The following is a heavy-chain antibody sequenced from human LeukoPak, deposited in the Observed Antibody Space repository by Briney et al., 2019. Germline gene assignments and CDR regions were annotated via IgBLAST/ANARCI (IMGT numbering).Heavy chain of an antibody. D-gene: IGHD3-10*02. CDR2: ISWDGGST. CDR1: GFTFDDYA. V-gene: IGHV3-43D*03. CDR3: AKASDVYYYYYMDV. Sequence: PGGSLRLSCAASGFTFDDYAMHWVRQAPGKGLEWVSLISWDGGSTYYADSVKGRFTISRDNSKNSLYLQMNSLRAEDTALYYCAKASDVYYYYYMDVWGKGTTVTVSS. J-gene: IGHJ6*03.